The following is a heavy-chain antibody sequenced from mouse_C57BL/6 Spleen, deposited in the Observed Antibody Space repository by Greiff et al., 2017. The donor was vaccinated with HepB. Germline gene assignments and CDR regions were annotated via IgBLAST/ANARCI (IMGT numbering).Heavy chain of an antibody. CDR3: ARADYDDGAMDY. Sequence: DVMLVESGGGLVKPGGSLKLSCAASGFTFSDYGMHWVRQAPEKGLEWVAYISSGSSTIYYADTVKGRFTISRDNAKNTLFLQMTSLRSEDTAMYYCARADYDDGAMDYWGQGTSVTVSS. D-gene: IGHD2-4*01. CDR2: ISSGSSTI. J-gene: IGHJ4*01. V-gene: IGHV5-17*01. CDR1: GFTFSDYG.